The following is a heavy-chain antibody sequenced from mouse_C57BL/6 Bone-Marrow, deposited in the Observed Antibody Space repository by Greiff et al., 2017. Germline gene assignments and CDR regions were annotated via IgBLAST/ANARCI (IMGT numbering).Heavy chain of an antibody. V-gene: IGHV1-82*01. J-gene: IGHJ2*01. CDR3: ASFLLRDY. D-gene: IGHD1-1*01. Sequence: QVQLKQSGPELVKPGASVTISCKASGYAFSSSWMNWVKQRPGKGLEWIGRIYPGDGDTNYNGKFKGKATLTADKSSSTAYMQLSRLTSEDSAVFFGASFLLRDYWGQGTTLTVSS. CDR1: GYAFSSSW. CDR2: IYPGDGDT.